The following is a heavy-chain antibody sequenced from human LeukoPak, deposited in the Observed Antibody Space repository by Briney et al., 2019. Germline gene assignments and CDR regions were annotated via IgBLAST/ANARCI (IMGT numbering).Heavy chain of an antibody. D-gene: IGHD1-1*01. CDR1: GYNFTSNW. CDR3: ARHQRIERMRYFDL. J-gene: IGHJ2*01. V-gene: IGHV5-51*01. CDR2: IYPTDSTT. Sequence: GESLKISCKGSGYNFTSNWIAWVRQMPGKGLEWMGIIYPTDSTTRYSPSFQGQVTISADKSTNTAYLQWSSLKASDTAMYYCARHQRIERMRYFDLWGRGTLVTVSS.